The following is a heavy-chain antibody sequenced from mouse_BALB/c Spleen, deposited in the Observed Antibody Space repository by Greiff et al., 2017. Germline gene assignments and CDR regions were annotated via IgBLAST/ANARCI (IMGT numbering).Heavy chain of an antibody. CDR3: ARGDGYYYGSSYGFDY. Sequence: EVQLQESGGGLVKPGGSLKLSCAASGFTFSSYAMSWVRQTPEKRLEWVASISSGGSTYYPDSVKGRFTISRDNARNILYLQMSSLRSEDTAMYYCARGDGYYYGSSYGFDYWGQGTTLTVSS. V-gene: IGHV5-6-5*01. CDR1: GFTFSSYA. CDR2: ISSGGST. J-gene: IGHJ2*01. D-gene: IGHD1-1*01.